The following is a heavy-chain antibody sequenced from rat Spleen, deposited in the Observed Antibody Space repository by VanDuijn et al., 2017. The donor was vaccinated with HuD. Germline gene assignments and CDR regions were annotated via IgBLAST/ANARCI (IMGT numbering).Heavy chain of an antibody. CDR3: TRENWELDG. CDR2: ITSGGST. J-gene: IGHJ2*01. Sequence: EVQLVESGGGLVQPGRSLKLSCAASGFTFSDYTMAWVRQAPKKGLEWVATITSGGSTFYPDSVKGRFTISRDNAENTVYLQMNSLRSEDTATYYGTRENWELDGWGQGVMVTVSS. D-gene: IGHD5-1*01. V-gene: IGHV5-17*01. CDR1: GFTFSDYT.